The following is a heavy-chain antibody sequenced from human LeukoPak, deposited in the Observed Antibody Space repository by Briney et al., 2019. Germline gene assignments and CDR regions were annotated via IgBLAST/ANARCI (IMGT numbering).Heavy chain of an antibody. V-gene: IGHV3-53*01. D-gene: IGHD4-17*01. J-gene: IGHJ5*02. CDR2: IYNDGRT. Sequence: PGGSLRLSCAVSGFSVSSNYWAWVRQAPGKGLEWVSLIYNDGRTYYADSVKGRFTISRDTSKNTVYFQMNSLRGEDTAVYYCARSYGDYANWFDPGAREPWSPSPQ. CDR1: GFSVSSNY. CDR3: ARSYGDYANWFDP.